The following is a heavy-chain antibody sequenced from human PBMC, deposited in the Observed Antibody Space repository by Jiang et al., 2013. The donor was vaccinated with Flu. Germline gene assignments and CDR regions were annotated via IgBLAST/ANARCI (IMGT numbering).Heavy chain of an antibody. Sequence: GSGLVKPSQTLSLTCSVSGVSISSGDYFWNWIRQPPGRGLEWITYTYNNGDTYYNPSLKSRVTISVDTSKNQFSLKVNSVTAADTAVYYCAAATSVTMWAFDIWGQGTMVPVSS. V-gene: IGHV4-30-4*01. D-gene: IGHD3-10*02. CDR2: TYNNGDT. CDR3: AAATSVTMWAFDI. CDR1: GVSISSGDYF. J-gene: IGHJ3*02.